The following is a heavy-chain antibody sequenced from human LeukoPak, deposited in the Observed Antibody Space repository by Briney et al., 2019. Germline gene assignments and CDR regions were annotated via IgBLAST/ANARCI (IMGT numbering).Heavy chain of an antibody. CDR3: ARHDYYYYGMDV. CDR1: GGSISSYY. Sequence: SESVSLTCTVSGGSISSYYWSWIRQPPGKGLEWIGYIYYSGSTNYNPSLKDRVTISVDTSKNQFSLKLSSVTAADTAVYYCARHDYYYYGMDVWGRGTTDPVSS. CDR2: IYYSGST. J-gene: IGHJ6*02. V-gene: IGHV4-59*08.